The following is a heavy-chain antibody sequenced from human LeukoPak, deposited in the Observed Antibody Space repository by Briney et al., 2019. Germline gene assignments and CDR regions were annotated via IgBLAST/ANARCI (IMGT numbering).Heavy chain of an antibody. D-gene: IGHD5-18*01. CDR2: ISYDGSNK. CDR1: GFTFSSYA. Sequence: GRSLRLSCTASGFTFSSYAMHWVRQAPGKGLEWVAVISYDGSNKYYADSVKGRFTISRDNSKNTLYLQMNSLRAEDTAVYYCARDPGGQLWLPDYYYYGMDVWGQGTTVTVSS. V-gene: IGHV3-30-3*01. J-gene: IGHJ6*02. CDR3: ARDPGGQLWLPDYYYYGMDV.